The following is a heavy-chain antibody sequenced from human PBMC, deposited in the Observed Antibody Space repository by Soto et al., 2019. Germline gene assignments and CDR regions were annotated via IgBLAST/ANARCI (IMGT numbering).Heavy chain of an antibody. CDR2: ISGSGGST. V-gene: IGHV3-23*01. CDR3: AKSLFTGILTGYGY. J-gene: IGHJ4*02. Sequence: GGSLRLSCAASGFTSSSYAMSWVRQAPGKGLEWVSAISGSGGSTYYADSVKGRFTISRDNSKNTLYLQMNSLRAEDTAVYYCAKSLFTGILTGYGYWGQGTLVTVSS. CDR1: GFTSSSYA. D-gene: IGHD3-9*01.